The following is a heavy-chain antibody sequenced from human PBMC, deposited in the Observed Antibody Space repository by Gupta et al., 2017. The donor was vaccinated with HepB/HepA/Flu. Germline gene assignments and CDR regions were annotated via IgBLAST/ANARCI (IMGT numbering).Heavy chain of an antibody. D-gene: IGHD2-15*01. Sequence: QLQLQESGAGLVKPSETLSLTCAVHGASLCSSCVYCGLIRQPPGKGREGIGRISYTGSIYSNPSLKSRVTISVDTSKNQFAQTVYSVTAEDTAVYYGARQAVLGGRAAHPFHYYYMDVWGKGTTVTVSS. CDR3: ARQAVLGGRAAHPFHYYYMDV. J-gene: IGHJ6*03. V-gene: IGHV4-39*01. CDR2: ISYTGSI. CDR1: GASLCSSCVY.